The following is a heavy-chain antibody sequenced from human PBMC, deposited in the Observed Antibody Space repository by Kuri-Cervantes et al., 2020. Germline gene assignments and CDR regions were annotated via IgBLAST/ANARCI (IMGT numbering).Heavy chain of an antibody. CDR3: ARGEQLHYFDY. V-gene: IGHV4-30-2*01. Sequence: SETLSLTCTVSGGSISSGDYSWSWIRQPPGKGLEWIGYIYHSGSTYYNPSLKSRVTISVDTSKNQFSLKLRSVTAADTAVYYCARGEQLHYFDYWGQGTQVTVSS. CDR1: GGSISSGDYS. J-gene: IGHJ4*02. D-gene: IGHD6-13*01. CDR2: IYHSGST.